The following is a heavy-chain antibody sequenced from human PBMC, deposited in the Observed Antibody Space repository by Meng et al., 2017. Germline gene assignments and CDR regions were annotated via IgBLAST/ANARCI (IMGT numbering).Heavy chain of an antibody. J-gene: IGHJ4*02. CDR2: AYYRSKWYH. CDR3: ARGSYSFDS. CDR1: GDSVSSNSAA. D-gene: IGHD1-26*01. V-gene: IGHV6-1*01. Sequence: QQSGPGLVKPSQTLSLTCAISGDSVSSNSAAWNWIRQSPSRGLEWLGRAYYRSKWYHDYAESVKSRISIDPDTSKNQFSLQLRSVTPEDSAVYYCARGSYSFDSWGQRTLVTVSS.